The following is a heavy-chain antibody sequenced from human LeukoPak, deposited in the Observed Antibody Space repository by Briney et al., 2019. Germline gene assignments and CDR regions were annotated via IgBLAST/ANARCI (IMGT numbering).Heavy chain of an antibody. V-gene: IGHV4-31*03. CDR3: ARWGVGSGYVYWYFDL. CDR1: GGSISSGGYY. Sequence: SETLSLTCTVSGGSISSGGYYWSWIRQHPGKGLEWIGYIYYSGSTYYNPSLKSRVTISVDTSKNQFSLKLSSVTAADTAVYYCARWGVGSGYVYWYFDLWGRGTLVTVSS. J-gene: IGHJ2*01. CDR2: IYYSGST. D-gene: IGHD3-22*01.